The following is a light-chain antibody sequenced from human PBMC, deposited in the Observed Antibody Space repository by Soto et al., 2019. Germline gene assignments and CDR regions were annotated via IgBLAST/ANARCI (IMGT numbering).Light chain of an antibody. CDR1: QSIGSW. CDR2: DAS. Sequence: DIQMTQYTSTLSESVGDRVTITCRSSQSIGSWLAWYQQKPGKAPKFLIHDASSLASGVPSRFSGSGSGTEFTLTISSLQPDDFATYYCQNYNSYSEACGQGNKGDIK. CDR3: QNYNSYSEA. J-gene: IGKJ1*01. V-gene: IGKV1-5*01.